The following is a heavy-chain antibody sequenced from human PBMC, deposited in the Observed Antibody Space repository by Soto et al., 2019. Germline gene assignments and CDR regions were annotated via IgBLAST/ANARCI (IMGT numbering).Heavy chain of an antibody. CDR1: GYTFTSYD. V-gene: IGHV1-8*01. CDR3: ARDRHYDFWSGYYWYDWFDP. CDR2: MNPNSGNT. J-gene: IGHJ5*02. Sequence: ASVKVSCKASGYTFTSYDINWVRQATGQGLEWMGWMNPNSGNTGYAQKFQGRVTMTTNTSIGTAYMELRSLRSDDTAVYYCARDRHYDFWSGYYWYDWFDPWGQGTLVTVSS. D-gene: IGHD3-3*01.